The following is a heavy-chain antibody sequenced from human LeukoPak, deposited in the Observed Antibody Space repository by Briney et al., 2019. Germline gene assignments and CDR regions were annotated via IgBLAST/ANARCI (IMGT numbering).Heavy chain of an antibody. V-gene: IGHV3-7*01. CDR2: INQEGSEI. CDR3: ARDQGSMIVVRTTSRYFDL. D-gene: IGHD3-22*01. Sequence: GGSLSLPCVASAFTFSNYWMSWVRQAPGKGLEWVANINQEGSEIYYVDSVKGRFTISRDNAKNSLYLQINSLRAEDTAVYYCARDQGSMIVVRTTSRYFDLWGRGDLSSVSS. CDR1: AFTFSNYW. J-gene: IGHJ2*01.